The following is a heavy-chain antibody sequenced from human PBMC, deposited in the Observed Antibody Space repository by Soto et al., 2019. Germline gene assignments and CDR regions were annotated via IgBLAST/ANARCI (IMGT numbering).Heavy chain of an antibody. D-gene: IGHD3-3*01. J-gene: IGHJ3*02. CDR2: IYYSGST. CDR1: GGSISSGGYY. V-gene: IGHV4-31*03. CDR3: ARDRLHLLNDFWSGYYTGEDYDAFDI. Sequence: QVQLQESGPGLVKPSQTLSLTCTVSGGSISSGGYYWSWIRQHPGKGLEWIGYIYYSGSTYYNPSLKSRVTISVDTSKNQFSLKLSSVTAADTAVYYCARDRLHLLNDFWSGYYTGEDYDAFDIWGQGTMVTVSS.